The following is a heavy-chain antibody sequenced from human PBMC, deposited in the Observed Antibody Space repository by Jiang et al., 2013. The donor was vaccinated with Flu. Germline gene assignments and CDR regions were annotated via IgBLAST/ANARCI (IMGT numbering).Heavy chain of an antibody. J-gene: IGHJ3*02. CDR1: GYSFTSYA. Sequence: CKASGYSFTSYAMNWVRQAPGQGLEWMGWINTNTGNPTYAQGFSGRFVFSLDTSVGTSFLQISSLKAEDTAVYYCARVIFASVDGTDAFHIWGQGTAVTVSS. CDR2: INTNTGNP. V-gene: IGHV7-4-1*02. D-gene: IGHD6-13*01. CDR3: ARVIFASVDGTDAFHI.